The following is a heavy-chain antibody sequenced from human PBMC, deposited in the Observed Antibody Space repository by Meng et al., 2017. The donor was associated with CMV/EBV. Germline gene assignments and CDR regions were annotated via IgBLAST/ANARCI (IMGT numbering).Heavy chain of an antibody. J-gene: IGHJ5*02. CDR2: MNPNSGNT. CDR3: ARGLDPTTVENWFDP. Sequence: ASVKVSCKASGYNFTSYDINWVRQATGQGLEWMGWMNPNSGNTGYAQKFKGRVTMTRNTSISTAYMELSSLRSEDTAVYYCARGLDPTTVENWFDPWGQGTLVTVSS. V-gene: IGHV1-8*01. D-gene: IGHD4-23*01. CDR1: GYNFTSYD.